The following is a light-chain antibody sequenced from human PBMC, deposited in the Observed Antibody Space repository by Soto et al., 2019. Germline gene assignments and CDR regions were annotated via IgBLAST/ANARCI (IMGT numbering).Light chain of an antibody. Sequence: DIQMTQSPSSLSASVGDRVTITCRASQGISNYLAWYQQKPGKVPKLLIYGASTWQSGVPSRFIGSGSGTHSTLTISSLQPEDVATYYCQKYNRAPYTLGQGTKLEIK. J-gene: IGKJ2*01. CDR2: GAS. V-gene: IGKV1-27*01. CDR3: QKYNRAPYT. CDR1: QGISNY.